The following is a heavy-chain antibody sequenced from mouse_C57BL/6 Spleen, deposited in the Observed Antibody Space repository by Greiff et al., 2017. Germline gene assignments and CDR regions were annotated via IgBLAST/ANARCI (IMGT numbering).Heavy chain of an antibody. CDR3: AREGAHYYGSSHHYYAMDY. CDR1: GYAFSSSW. J-gene: IGHJ4*01. CDR2: IYPGDGDT. V-gene: IGHV1-82*01. D-gene: IGHD1-1*01. Sequence: VKLQESGPELVKPGASVKISCKASGYAFSSSWMNWVKQRPGKGLEWIGRIYPGDGDTNYNGKFKGKATLTADKSSSTAYMQLSSLTSEDSAVYFCAREGAHYYGSSHHYYAMDYWGQGTSVTVSS.